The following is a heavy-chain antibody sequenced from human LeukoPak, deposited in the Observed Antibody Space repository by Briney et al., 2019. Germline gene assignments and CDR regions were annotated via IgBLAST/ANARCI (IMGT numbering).Heavy chain of an antibody. V-gene: IGHV3-21*01. CDR3: ARDLVVRGVNPGYYYYGMDV. Sequence: GGSLRLSCAASEFTFSSYSTNWVRQAPGKGLEWVSSISSSSSYIYYADSVKGRFTISRDNAKNSLYLQMNSLRAEDTAVYYCARDLVVRGVNPGYYYYGMDVWGQGTTVTVSS. CDR1: EFTFSSYS. J-gene: IGHJ6*02. D-gene: IGHD3-10*01. CDR2: ISSSSSYI.